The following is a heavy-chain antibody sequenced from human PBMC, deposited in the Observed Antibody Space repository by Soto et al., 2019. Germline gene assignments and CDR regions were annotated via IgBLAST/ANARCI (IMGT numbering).Heavy chain of an antibody. CDR3: ATGGRGNYHFDY. D-gene: IGHD1-26*01. CDR2: INFEGTTT. CDR1: GFTFSNYW. Sequence: EVLLVESGGGLVQPGGSLRLSCAASGFTFSNYWMHWVRQAPGKGLVWVSRINFEGTTTHYADSVKGRFTISRDNAKKKLYLQVNSLGAEDTAVSRCATGGRGNYHFDYGGQGTLVTGSS. V-gene: IGHV3-74*01. J-gene: IGHJ4*02.